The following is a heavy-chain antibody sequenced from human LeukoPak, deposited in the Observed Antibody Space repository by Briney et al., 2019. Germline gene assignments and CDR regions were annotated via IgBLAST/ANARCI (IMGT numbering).Heavy chain of an antibody. CDR2: IWYDGSNK. Sequence: GGSLRLSCAASGFTFSSYGMHWVRQAPGKGLEWVAVIWYDGSNKYYADSVKGRFTISRDNSKNTLYLQMNSLRAEDTAVYYCARENYDFWSGYPNYGMDVWGQGTTVTVSS. D-gene: IGHD3-3*01. CDR3: ARENYDFWSGYPNYGMDV. V-gene: IGHV3-33*01. CDR1: GFTFSSYG. J-gene: IGHJ6*02.